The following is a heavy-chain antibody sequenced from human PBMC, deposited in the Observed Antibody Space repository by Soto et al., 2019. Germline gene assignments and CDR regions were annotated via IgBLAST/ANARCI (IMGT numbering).Heavy chain of an antibody. CDR2: FDPEDGET. J-gene: IGHJ4*02. Sequence: ASVTVACQVSGYTLTDLSMHWVRQAPGKGLEWMGGFDPEDGETIYAQKFQGRVTMTEDTSTDTAYMELSSLRSEDTAVYYCATLSPGYWGQGTLVTVSS. CDR1: GYTLTDLS. V-gene: IGHV1-24*01. CDR3: ATLSPGY.